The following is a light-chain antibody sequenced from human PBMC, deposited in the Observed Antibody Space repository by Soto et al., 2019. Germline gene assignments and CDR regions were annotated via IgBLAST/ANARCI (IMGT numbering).Light chain of an antibody. CDR1: QSIDRW. Sequence: DIQMTQSPCTLHASVGDRVTITWRASQSIDRWVAWYQPKPGKAPKILSDQASSLETGVPSRCSGSGSWTDFTLTSSSLQPEDFATYYCQQSYRTPITFGQGTRLEIK. CDR2: QAS. J-gene: IGKJ5*01. CDR3: QQSYRTPIT. V-gene: IGKV1-5*01.